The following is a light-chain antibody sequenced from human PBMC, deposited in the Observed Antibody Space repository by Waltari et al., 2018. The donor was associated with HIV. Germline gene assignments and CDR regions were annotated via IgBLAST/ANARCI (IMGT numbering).Light chain of an antibody. Sequence: EIVMTQSPATLSVSPGERATLSCRASQGIGSNLAWYQQKPGQAPRLLIYGSSTRAAGLPARFTGSGSGTDFALTISSLQSEDFAVYYCQQYSNWPDTFGQGTKLEIK. CDR1: QGIGSN. CDR3: QQYSNWPDT. CDR2: GSS. J-gene: IGKJ2*01. V-gene: IGKV3-15*01.